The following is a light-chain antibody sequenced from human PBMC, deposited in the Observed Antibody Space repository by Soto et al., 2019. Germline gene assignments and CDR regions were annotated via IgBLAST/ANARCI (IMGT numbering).Light chain of an antibody. V-gene: IGKV3-11*01. CDR2: VAS. CDR3: QQRQYWPPIT. J-gene: IGKJ5*01. Sequence: VVTQSPPTLPLSPGERATLSCRTSLSVSSYLAWYQQKPGQAPRLLIYVASNRATGIPARFTGSGSGTDFNLTISTLEPEDFAVYYCQQRQYWPPITFGQGTRLEIK. CDR1: LSVSSY.